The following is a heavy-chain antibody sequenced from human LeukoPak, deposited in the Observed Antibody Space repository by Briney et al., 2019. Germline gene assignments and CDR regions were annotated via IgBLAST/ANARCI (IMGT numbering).Heavy chain of an antibody. D-gene: IGHD6-13*01. CDR2: INHSGST. Sequence: PSETLSLTCAVYGGSFSDYSWTWIRQPPGKGLEWIGEINHSGSTNYNPSLKSRVTISVDMSKNQFSLKLSSVTAADTAVYYCARGSSIAAAGTGYCFDYWGRGTLVTVSS. CDR3: ARGSSIAAAGTGYCFDY. CDR1: GGSFSDYS. J-gene: IGHJ4*02. V-gene: IGHV4-34*01.